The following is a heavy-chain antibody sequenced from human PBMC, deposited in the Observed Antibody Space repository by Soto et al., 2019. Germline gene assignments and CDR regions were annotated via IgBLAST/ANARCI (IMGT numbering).Heavy chain of an antibody. J-gene: IGHJ4*02. CDR3: AKDRSSGWYDY. CDR1: GFTFSSYA. D-gene: IGHD6-19*01. CDR2: ISGSGGST. V-gene: IGHV3-23*01. Sequence: LRLSCAASGFTFSSYALSWVRQAPGKGLEWVSAISGSGGSTYYADSVKGRFTISRDNSKNTLYLQMSSLRAEDTAVYYCAKDRSSGWYDYWGQGTLVTVSS.